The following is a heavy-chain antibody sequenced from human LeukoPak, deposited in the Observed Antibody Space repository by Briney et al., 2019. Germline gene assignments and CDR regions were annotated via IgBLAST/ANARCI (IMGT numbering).Heavy chain of an antibody. Sequence: GGSLRLSCAASGFTFSSYSMNWVRQAPGKGLEWVSYISSSSSTIYYADSVKGRFTISRDNAKNSLYLQMNSLRAEDTAVYYRARKPYGDYFDYWGQGTLVTVSS. CDR1: GFTFSSYS. V-gene: IGHV3-48*04. CDR3: ARKPYGDYFDY. D-gene: IGHD4-17*01. CDR2: ISSSSSTI. J-gene: IGHJ4*02.